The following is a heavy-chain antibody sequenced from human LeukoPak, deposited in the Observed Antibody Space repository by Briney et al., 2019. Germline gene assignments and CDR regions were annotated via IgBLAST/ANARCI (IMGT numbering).Heavy chain of an antibody. Sequence: ASLTVSFKSSVYTFTDYYIHWVRQAPGQGLEWMGWIDSDSGATNYLQKFQGRVTMTRDTPITTAYMELRRLISDDTAVYYCARGPFRNVETAMVASRFDPWGQGTLVTVS. CDR2: IDSDSGAT. CDR3: ARGPFRNVETAMVASRFDP. J-gene: IGHJ5*02. V-gene: IGHV1-2*02. CDR1: VYTFTDYY. D-gene: IGHD5-18*01.